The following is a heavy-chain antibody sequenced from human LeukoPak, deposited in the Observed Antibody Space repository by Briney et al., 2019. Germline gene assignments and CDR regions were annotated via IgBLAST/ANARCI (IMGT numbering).Heavy chain of an antibody. CDR3: ARGLSLERFDY. J-gene: IGHJ4*02. CDR2: ISYDGSNK. Sequence: GGSLRLSCEASGFTFSSYIMTWVRQAPGKGLEWVAVISYDGSNKYYADSVKGRFTISRDNSKNTLYLQMNSLRAEDTAVYYCARGLSLERFDYWGQGTLVTVSS. CDR1: GFTFSSYI. D-gene: IGHD1-1*01. V-gene: IGHV3-30*01.